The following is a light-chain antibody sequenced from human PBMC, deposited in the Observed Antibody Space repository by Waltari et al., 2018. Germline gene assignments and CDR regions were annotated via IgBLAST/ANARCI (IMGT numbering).Light chain of an antibody. CDR2: GVS. V-gene: IGLV2-14*03. Sequence: QSALTQPASLSGSPRQSITISCTGTNSDIGGYNYVSWYQHHSGKAPKLMIFGVSDRPSGVSNHFSGSKSGNTASLTISELQADDEADYYCSSFTSSATWVFGGGTKLTVL. J-gene: IGLJ3*02. CDR3: SSFTSSATWV. CDR1: NSDIGGYNY.